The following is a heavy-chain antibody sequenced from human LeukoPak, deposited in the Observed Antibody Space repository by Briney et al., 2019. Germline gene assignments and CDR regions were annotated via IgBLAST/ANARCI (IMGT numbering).Heavy chain of an antibody. Sequence: PSETLSLTCTVSGGSISSYYWSWIRQPPGKGLEWIGYIYYSGSTNYNPSLKSRVTISVDTSKNQFSLKLSSVAAADTAVYYCARGKSTVTTPLALDIWGQGTMVTVSS. CDR1: GGSISSYY. CDR2: IYYSGST. CDR3: ARGKSTVTTPLALDI. V-gene: IGHV4-59*01. J-gene: IGHJ3*02. D-gene: IGHD4-17*01.